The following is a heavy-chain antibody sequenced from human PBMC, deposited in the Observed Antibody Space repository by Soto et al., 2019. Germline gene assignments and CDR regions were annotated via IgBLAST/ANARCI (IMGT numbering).Heavy chain of an antibody. Sequence: EVQLLESGGTLVQPGGSLRLSCAASGFTFSTYAMNWVRQAPGKGLEWVSYISGSSGGSTYYADSVKGRFTISRDNSKNTLFLQMNSLRVEAKAVYYCAKVSRFPGGLRSLFWGQGSLVTVSS. J-gene: IGHJ4*02. D-gene: IGHD3-10*01. V-gene: IGHV3-23*01. CDR1: GFTFSTYA. CDR3: AKVSRFPGGLRSLF. CDR2: ISGSSGGST.